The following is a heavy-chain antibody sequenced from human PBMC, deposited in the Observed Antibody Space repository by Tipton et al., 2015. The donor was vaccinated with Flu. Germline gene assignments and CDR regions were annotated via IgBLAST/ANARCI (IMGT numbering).Heavy chain of an antibody. CDR2: INPNSGGR. CDR1: GYTFTAYY. V-gene: IGHV1-2*02. Sequence: QLMQSGAEVKKPGASVKVSCKASGYTFTAYYIHWVRQAPGQGLEWMGWINPNSGGRKFAQRFQGRVTMTSDAAITTAYMELSSLTSDDTAVYYCARRSWDSWGQGTLVTVSS. CDR3: ARRSWDS. J-gene: IGHJ4*02.